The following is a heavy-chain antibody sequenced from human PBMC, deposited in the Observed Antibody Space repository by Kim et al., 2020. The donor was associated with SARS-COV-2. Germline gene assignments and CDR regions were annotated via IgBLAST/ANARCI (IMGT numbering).Heavy chain of an antibody. V-gene: IGHV3-33*01. CDR3: ARSASLRFRYYYGMDV. D-gene: IGHD2-15*01. CDR2: IWHDGSDK. Sequence: GGSLRLSCAASGFTFSSYGMHWVLQAPGKGLEWVALIWHDGSDKYYRDSVKGRFTISRDNSGNTLSLEMDSLRVEDTAVYYCARSASLRFRYYYGMDVWGQGTTVNVS. J-gene: IGHJ6*02. CDR1: GFTFSSYG.